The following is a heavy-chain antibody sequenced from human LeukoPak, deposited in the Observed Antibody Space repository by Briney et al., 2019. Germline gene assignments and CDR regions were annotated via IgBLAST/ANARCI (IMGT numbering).Heavy chain of an antibody. Sequence: QSGGSLRLSCAASGFTFSGSAMTWVRQAPGKGPQWVSTITGSDDKTYYADSVKGRFTISRDFSKNMVHLHMNSLRVEDTAIYYCAKGPQLYSGYHPDYWGQGTLVTVSS. V-gene: IGHV3-23*01. CDR2: ITGSDDKT. D-gene: IGHD5-12*01. J-gene: IGHJ4*02. CDR3: AKGPQLYSGYHPDY. CDR1: GFTFSGSA.